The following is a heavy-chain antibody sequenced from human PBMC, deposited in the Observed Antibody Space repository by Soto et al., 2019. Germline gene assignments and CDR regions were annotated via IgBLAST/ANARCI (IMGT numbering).Heavy chain of an antibody. D-gene: IGHD3-22*01. Sequence: GGSLRLSCAASGFTFSSYSMNWVRQAPGKGLEWVSSISSSSSYIYYADSVKGRFTISRDNAKNSLYLQMNSLRAEDTAVYYCARGYYYDSSGYYGGAYYYYGMDVWGQGTTVTVSS. V-gene: IGHV3-21*01. CDR1: GFTFSSYS. CDR3: ARGYYYDSSGYYGGAYYYYGMDV. J-gene: IGHJ6*02. CDR2: ISSSSSYI.